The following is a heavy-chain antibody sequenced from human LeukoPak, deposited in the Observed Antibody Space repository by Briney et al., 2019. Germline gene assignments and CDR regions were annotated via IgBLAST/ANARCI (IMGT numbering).Heavy chain of an antibody. CDR1: GGTFSSYA. CDR3: ARDLYGDYDYYYYYMDV. D-gene: IGHD4-17*01. CDR2: ISAYNGTT. V-gene: IGHV1-18*01. Sequence: AAVKVSCKASGGTFSSYAISWVRQAPGQGLEWMGWISAYNGTTNYAQKVQGRVTMTTDTSTSTAYMELRSLRSDDTAVYYCARDLYGDYDYYYYYMDVWGKGTTVTISS. J-gene: IGHJ6*03.